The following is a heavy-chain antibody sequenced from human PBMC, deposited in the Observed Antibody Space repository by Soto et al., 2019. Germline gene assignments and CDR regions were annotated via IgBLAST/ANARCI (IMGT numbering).Heavy chain of an antibody. J-gene: IGHJ6*02. CDR2: ISYDGSNK. D-gene: IGHD1-26*01. V-gene: IGHV3-30*18. CDR3: AKDRPSGSRPYYYGMDV. CDR1: GFTFSSYG. Sequence: QVQLVESGGGVVQPGRSLRLSWAAAGFTFSSYGMHWVRQAPGKGLEWVAVISYDGSNKYYADSVKGRFTISRDNSKNTLYLQMNSLGAEDTAVYYCAKDRPSGSRPYYYGMDVWGQGTTVTVSS.